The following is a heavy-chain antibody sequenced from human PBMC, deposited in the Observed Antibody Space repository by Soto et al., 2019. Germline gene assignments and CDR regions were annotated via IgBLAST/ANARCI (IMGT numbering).Heavy chain of an antibody. CDR2: IYYSGST. CDR1: GGSISSYY. J-gene: IGHJ6*02. Sequence: SETLSLTCTVSGGSISSYYWSWIRQPPGKGLEWIGYIYYSGSTNYNPSLKSRVTISVDTSKNQFSLKLSSVTAADTAVYYCAREIGRDYGDYKHYYYYGMDVWGQGTTVTVSS. CDR3: AREIGRDYGDYKHYYYYGMDV. V-gene: IGHV4-59*01. D-gene: IGHD4-17*01.